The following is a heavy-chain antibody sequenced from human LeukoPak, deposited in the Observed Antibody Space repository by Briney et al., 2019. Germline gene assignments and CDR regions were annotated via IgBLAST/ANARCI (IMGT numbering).Heavy chain of an antibody. CDR2: IYYSGST. V-gene: IGHV4-61*05. Sequence: PSETLSLTCTVSGGSISSSSYYWGWIRQPPGKGLEWIGYIYYSGSTNYNPSLKSRVTISVDTSKNQFSLKLSSVTAADTAVYYCARGIAAAGIYWFDPWGQGTLVTVSS. CDR1: GGSISSSSYY. J-gene: IGHJ5*02. D-gene: IGHD6-13*01. CDR3: ARGIAAAGIYWFDP.